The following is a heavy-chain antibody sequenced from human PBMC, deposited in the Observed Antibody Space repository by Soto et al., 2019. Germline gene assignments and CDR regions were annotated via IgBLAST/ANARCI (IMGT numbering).Heavy chain of an antibody. J-gene: IGHJ4*02. CDR2: INHSGST. CDR1: GGSFSGYY. Sequence: SETLSLTCAVYGGSFSGYYWSWIRQPPGKGLEWIGEINHSGSTNYNPSLKSRVTISVDTSKNQFSLKLSSVTAADTAVYYCARGSALQDIVVVPAATDPAYYFDYWGQGTLVTVSS. CDR3: ARGSALQDIVVVPAATDPAYYFDY. V-gene: IGHV4-34*01. D-gene: IGHD2-2*01.